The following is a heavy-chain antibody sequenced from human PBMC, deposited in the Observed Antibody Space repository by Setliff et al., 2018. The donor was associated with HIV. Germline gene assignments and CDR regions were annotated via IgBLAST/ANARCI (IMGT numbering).Heavy chain of an antibody. V-gene: IGHV3-21*01. CDR3: ARDAAAPAAIEGAFDI. D-gene: IGHD2-2*02. CDR2: ISSSSRSK. J-gene: IGHJ3*02. Sequence: GGSLRLSCEASGFTFSTYSMNWVRQAPGKGLEWVSSISSSSRSKYYADSVKGRFTISRDNAKNSLYLQMNSLTAEDTAVYYCARDAAAPAAIEGAFDIWGQGTMVTVSS. CDR1: GFTFSTYS.